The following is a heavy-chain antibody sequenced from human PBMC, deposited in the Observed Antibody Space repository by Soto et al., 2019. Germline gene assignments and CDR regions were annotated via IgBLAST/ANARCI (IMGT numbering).Heavy chain of an antibody. CDR1: GYTFSGFW. D-gene: IGHD2-8*01. V-gene: IGHV5-10-1*01. CDR2: IDPRDSYS. Sequence: PGESLKIACQGSGYTFSGFWITWGRQMRGKGLEWMATIDPRDSYSNYSLSFQGHVTISADKSIGSAYLHWSTLEASDTAIYYCARLSXGFCTKTTCQHYFGMDVWGQGTTVTVSS. J-gene: IGHJ6*02. CDR3: ARLSXGFCTKTTCQHYFGMDV.